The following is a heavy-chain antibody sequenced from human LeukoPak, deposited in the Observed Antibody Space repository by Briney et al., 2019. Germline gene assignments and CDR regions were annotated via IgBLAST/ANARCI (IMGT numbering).Heavy chain of an antibody. CDR2: INPNSGGT. CDR3: ARGARWELLIYFYYYMDV. Sequence: ASVKVSCKASGYTFTGYYLHWVRQGPGQGLEWMGWINPNSGGTNYAQKFQGRVTMTRDTSISTAYMELSRLRSDDTAVYYCARGARWELLIYFYYYMDVWGKGTTVTISS. V-gene: IGHV1-2*02. CDR1: GYTFTGYY. D-gene: IGHD1-26*01. J-gene: IGHJ6*03.